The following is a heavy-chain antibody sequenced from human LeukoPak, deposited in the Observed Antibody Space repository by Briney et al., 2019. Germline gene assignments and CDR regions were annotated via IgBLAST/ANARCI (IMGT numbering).Heavy chain of an antibody. V-gene: IGHV4-39*01. CDR1: GGSISSSSYS. J-gene: IGHJ5*02. CDR3: ARWYSLFDP. D-gene: IGHD2-15*01. CDR2: IYYSGST. Sequence: SETLSLTCTVSGGSISSSSYSWGWIRQPPGKGLEWIGSIYYSGSTYYNPSLKSRVTISVDTSKNQFSLKLSSVTAADTAVYYCARWYSLFDPWGQGTLVTVSS.